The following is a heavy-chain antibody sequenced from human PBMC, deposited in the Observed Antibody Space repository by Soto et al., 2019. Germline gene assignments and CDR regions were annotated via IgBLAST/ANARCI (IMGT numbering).Heavy chain of an antibody. CDR2: ISGSGGST. V-gene: IGHV3-23*01. CDR1: GFTFSSYA. D-gene: IGHD6-19*01. J-gene: IGHJ4*02. Sequence: GGSLRLSCAASGFTFSSYAMSWVRQAPGKGLEWVSAISGSGGSTYYADSVKGRFTISRDNSKNTLYLQMNSLRAEDTAVYYCAKDDSPGYSSGWYYFDYWGQGTLVTVSS. CDR3: AKDDSPGYSSGWYYFDY.